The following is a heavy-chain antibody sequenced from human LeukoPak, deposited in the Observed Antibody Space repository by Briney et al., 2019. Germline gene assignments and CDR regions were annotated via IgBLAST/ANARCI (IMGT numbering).Heavy chain of an antibody. Sequence: GGSLRLSCAASGFTFSSYSMNWVRQAPGQGLEWVSSISSSSSYIYYADSVKGRFTISRDNAKNSLYLQMNSLRAEDTAVYYCARAHYYDSSAYDYWGQETLVTVSS. V-gene: IGHV3-21*01. CDR1: GFTFSSYS. CDR3: ARAHYYDSSAYDY. D-gene: IGHD3-22*01. CDR2: ISSSSSYI. J-gene: IGHJ4*02.